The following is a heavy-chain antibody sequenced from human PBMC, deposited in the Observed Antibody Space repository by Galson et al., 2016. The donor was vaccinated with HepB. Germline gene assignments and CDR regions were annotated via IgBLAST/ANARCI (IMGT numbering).Heavy chain of an antibody. CDR3: ARVGDDSAGRETSGDFDY. D-gene: IGHD4-23*01. J-gene: IGHJ4*02. CDR2: INSDGSST. Sequence: SLRLSCAASGFTFSSHWMHWVRQAPGKGLVWVSRINSDGSSTKYADSVKGRFTMSRDNAKNTLYLQMNTLRVEDTAVYYCARVGDDSAGRETSGDFDYWGQGALVDFSS. CDR1: GFTFSSHW. V-gene: IGHV3-74*03.